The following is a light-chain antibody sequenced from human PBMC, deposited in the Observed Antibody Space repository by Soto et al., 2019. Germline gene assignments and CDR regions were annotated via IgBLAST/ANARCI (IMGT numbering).Light chain of an antibody. CDR2: ASS. V-gene: IGKV1-39*01. CDR3: QQSYSSPLYT. CDR1: QGISGY. Sequence: DIQMTQSPSSLSASVGDRITITCRARQGISGYLNWYQQKPGKAPNLLIYASSSLQSGVPSRFSGSGSGTDFTLTISSLQPEDFATYYCQQSYSSPLYTFGQGTKVEIK. J-gene: IGKJ2*01.